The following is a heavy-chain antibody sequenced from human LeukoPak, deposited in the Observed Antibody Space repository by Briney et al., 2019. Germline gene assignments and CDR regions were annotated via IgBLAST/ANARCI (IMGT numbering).Heavy chain of an antibody. Sequence: SVKVSCKASGGTFISYSISWVRQAPGQGLEWMGGIIPIFGTANYAQKFQRRVTITTDESTSTAYMELSSLRSEDTAVYYCARDAQYYDFWSGYYTNWFDPWGQGTLVTVSS. V-gene: IGHV1-69*05. CDR1: GGTFISYS. D-gene: IGHD3-3*01. CDR2: IIPIFGTA. J-gene: IGHJ5*02. CDR3: ARDAQYYDFWSGYYTNWFDP.